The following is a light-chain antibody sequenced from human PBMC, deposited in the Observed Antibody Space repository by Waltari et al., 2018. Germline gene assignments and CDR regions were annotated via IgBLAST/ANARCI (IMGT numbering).Light chain of an antibody. J-gene: IGLJ2*01. Sequence: QSALTQPASVSGSPGQSITISCTGARSDYYNYVFWYQHHPGKAPKLMIYDVSNRPSGVSNRFSGSKSGSTASLTISGLQAEDEADYYCSVKRGSNTVVFGGGTKLTVL. CDR2: DVS. CDR1: RSDYYNY. V-gene: IGLV2-14*03. CDR3: SVKRGSNTVV.